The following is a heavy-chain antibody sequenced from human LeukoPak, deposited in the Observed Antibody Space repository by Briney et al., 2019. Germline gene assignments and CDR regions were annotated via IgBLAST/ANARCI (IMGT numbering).Heavy chain of an antibody. CDR3: ARGGYYGSGNDFRFDP. CDR2: IHYTGST. D-gene: IGHD3-10*01. J-gene: IGHJ5*02. Sequence: SETLSLTCTVSGGSISSYYWSWIRQSPGRGLECIGYIHYTGSTNYNPSLKSRVTISVETSKNQFSLKLKSVTAADTAVYYCARGGYYGSGNDFRFDPWGQGTLVTVSS. V-gene: IGHV4-59*01. CDR1: GGSISSYY.